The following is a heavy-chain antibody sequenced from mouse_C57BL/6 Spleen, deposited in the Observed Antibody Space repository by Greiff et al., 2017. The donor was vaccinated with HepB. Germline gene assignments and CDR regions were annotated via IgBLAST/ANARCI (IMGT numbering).Heavy chain of an antibody. CDR3: TRRTTVGYFDY. CDR1: GYTFTDYE. D-gene: IGHD1-1*01. CDR2: IDPETGGT. J-gene: IGHJ2*01. Sequence: QVQLQQSGAELVRPGASVTLSCKASGYTFTDYEMHWVKQTPVHGLEWIGAIDPETGGTAYNQKFKGKAILTADKSSSTAYMELRSRTSEDSAVYYCTRRTTVGYFDYWGQGTTLTVSS. V-gene: IGHV1-15*01.